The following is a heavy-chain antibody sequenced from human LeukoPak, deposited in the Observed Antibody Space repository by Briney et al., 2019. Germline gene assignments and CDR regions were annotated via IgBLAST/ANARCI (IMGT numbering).Heavy chain of an antibody. CDR2: ISSNGGST. CDR1: GFTFSSYA. V-gene: IGHV3-64D*06. D-gene: IGHD6-19*01. CDR3: VKDSAGGGSGWYYFDY. Sequence: GGSLRLSCSASGFTFSSYAMHWVRQAPGKGLEYVSAISSNGGSTYYADSVKGRFTISRDNSKNTLNLQMSSLRAEDTAVYYCVKDSAGGGSGWYYFDYWGQGTLVTVSS. J-gene: IGHJ4*02.